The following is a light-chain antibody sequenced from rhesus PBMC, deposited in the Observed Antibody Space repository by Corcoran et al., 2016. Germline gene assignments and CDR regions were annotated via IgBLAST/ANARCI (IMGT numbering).Light chain of an antibody. Sequence: DIQMTQSPSSLSASVGDRVTITCRASQGISDYLSWYQRKPGKASKRLIYAASNLESGVPSRFSGSGYGTEFTLTISSLQPEDFASYYCLQGYSSPFTFGPGTKLDIK. CDR3: LQGYSSPFT. J-gene: IGKJ3*01. CDR2: AAS. CDR1: QGISDY. V-gene: IGKV1-36*02.